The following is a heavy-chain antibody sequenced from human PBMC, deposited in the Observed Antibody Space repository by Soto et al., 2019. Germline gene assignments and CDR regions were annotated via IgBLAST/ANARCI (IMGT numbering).Heavy chain of an antibody. CDR1: GFSLSTSGVG. D-gene: IGHD5-18*01. CDR2: IYWDDDK. V-gene: IGHV2-5*02. CDR3: ALRPRGYGCLDY. Sequence: QITLKESGPPLVKPTQTLTLTCTFSGFSLSTSGVGVGWIRQPPGKALEWLALIYWDDDKRYSPSLKSRLTIAKDTAKNQVVLTMTNMDPLDTATYYCALRPRGYGCLDYWGQGTLVNISS. J-gene: IGHJ4*02.